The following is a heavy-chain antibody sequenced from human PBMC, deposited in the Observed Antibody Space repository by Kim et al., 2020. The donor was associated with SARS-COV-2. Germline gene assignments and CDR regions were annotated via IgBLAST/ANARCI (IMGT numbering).Heavy chain of an antibody. J-gene: IGHJ4*02. V-gene: IGHV1-58*01. CDR1: GFTFTSSA. CDR2: IVVGSGNT. CDR3: AADLADYYDSEAFDY. Sequence: SVKVSCKASGFTFTSSAVQWVRQARGQRLEWIGWIVVGSGNTNYAQKFQERVTITRDMSTSTAYMELSSLRSEDTAVYYCAADLADYYDSEAFDYWGQGTLVTVSS. D-gene: IGHD3-22*01.